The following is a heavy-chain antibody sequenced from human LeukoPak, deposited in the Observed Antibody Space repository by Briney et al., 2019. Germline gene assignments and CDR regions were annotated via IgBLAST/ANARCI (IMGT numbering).Heavy chain of an antibody. D-gene: IGHD3-3*01. V-gene: IGHV3-30*02. CDR1: GFTFSSYW. CDR2: IRYDGSNK. Sequence: PGGFLRLSCAASGFTFSSYWMHWVRQAPGKGLEWVAFIRYDGSNKYYADSVKGRFTISRDNSKNTLYLQMNSLRAEDTAVYYCAKVSGDFWSGYYLDYWGQGTLVTVSS. CDR3: AKVSGDFWSGYYLDY. J-gene: IGHJ4*02.